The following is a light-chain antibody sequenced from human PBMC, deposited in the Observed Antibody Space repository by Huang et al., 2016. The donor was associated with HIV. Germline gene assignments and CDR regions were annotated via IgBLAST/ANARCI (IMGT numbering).Light chain of an antibody. CDR1: QGVRGN. CDR3: QQYYTWPRT. CDR2: GSS. V-gene: IGKV3-15*01. J-gene: IGKJ1*01. Sequence: EVLMTQSPVTLSGSPGGRVTISCWASQGVRGNLAWFQQKPGQAPRLLVHGSSTRATGVPARFSGSGSGTGFTLTITSLQSEDYAVYYCQQYYTWPRTFGQGTRVE.